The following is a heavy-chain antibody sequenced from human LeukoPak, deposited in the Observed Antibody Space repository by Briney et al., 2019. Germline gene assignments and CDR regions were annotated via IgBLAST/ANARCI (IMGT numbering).Heavy chain of an antibody. V-gene: IGHV4-61*05. J-gene: IGHJ4*02. Sequence: SETLSLTCTVSGGSISSSSYYWGWIRQPPGKGLEWIGYIYASGSANYHPSLKSRVTISLDTSENHVSLRLTSVTAEDTAVYYCAREAPGGSGWTYFDYWGQGSLATVSS. D-gene: IGHD6-19*01. CDR1: GGSISSSSYY. CDR2: IYASGSA. CDR3: AREAPGGSGWTYFDY.